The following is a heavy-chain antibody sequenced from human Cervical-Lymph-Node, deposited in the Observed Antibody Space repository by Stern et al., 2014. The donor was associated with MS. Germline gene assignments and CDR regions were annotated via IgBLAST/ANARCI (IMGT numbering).Heavy chain of an antibody. CDR1: GFTFSSYG. J-gene: IGHJ6*02. CDR2: IWYDGSNK. CDR3: ARDEAAAGPYYYYGMDV. V-gene: IGHV3-33*01. Sequence: VQLVESGGGVVQPGRSLRLSCAASGFTFSSYGMHWVRQAPGKGLERVAVIWYDGSNKYYADSVKGRFTISRDNSKNTLYLQMNSLRAEDTAVYYCARDEAAAGPYYYYGMDVWGQGTTVTVSS. D-gene: IGHD6-13*01.